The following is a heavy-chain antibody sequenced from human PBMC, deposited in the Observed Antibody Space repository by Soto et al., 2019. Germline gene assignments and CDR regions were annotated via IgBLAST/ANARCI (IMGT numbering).Heavy chain of an antibody. CDR3: ARVVVVAATSGAFDI. CDR1: GGSISSGDYY. D-gene: IGHD2-15*01. J-gene: IGHJ3*02. CDR2: IYYSGST. V-gene: IGHV4-30-4*01. Sequence: NPSETLSLTCTVSGGSISSGDYYWSWIRQPPGKGLEWIGYIYYSGSTYYNPSLKSRVTISVDTSKNQFSLKLSSVTAADTAVYYCARVVVVAATSGAFDIWGQGTMVTVSS.